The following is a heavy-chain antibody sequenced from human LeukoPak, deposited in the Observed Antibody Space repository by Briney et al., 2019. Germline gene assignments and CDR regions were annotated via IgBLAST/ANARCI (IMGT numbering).Heavy chain of an antibody. J-gene: IGHJ4*02. CDR3: ARDKQYAFDN. CDR2: ISAYSGDT. V-gene: IGHV1-18*01. CDR1: GYTFTSHG. Sequence: ASVKVSCTSAGYTFTSHGISWVRQAPGQGLEWMGWISAYSGDTKYAQKFQGRVTMTTETSTSTAYMELRRLMFDDTAVYYCARDKQYAFDNWGQGTLVTVSS.